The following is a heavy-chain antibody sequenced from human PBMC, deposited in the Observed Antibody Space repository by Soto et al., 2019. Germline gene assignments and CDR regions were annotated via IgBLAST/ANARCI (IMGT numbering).Heavy chain of an antibody. CDR2: IRNKANSYAT. CDR1: GFTFSGSS. Sequence: RRLSCAASGFTFSGSSVHWVRQASGKGLEWVGRIRNKANSYATAYAASVRGRFTISRDDSKNTAFLQMNSLNTEDTAVYYCISHSPEDMIRTWGQGTLVTVSS. J-gene: IGHJ4*02. CDR3: ISHSPEDMIRT. D-gene: IGHD2-15*01. V-gene: IGHV3-73*01.